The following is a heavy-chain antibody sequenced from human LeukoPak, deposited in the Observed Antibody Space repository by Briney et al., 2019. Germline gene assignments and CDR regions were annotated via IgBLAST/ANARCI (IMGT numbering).Heavy chain of an antibody. CDR1: GGSISSGSYY. V-gene: IGHV4-61*02. CDR3: ARGVEMATIKGLGY. Sequence: PSQTLSLTCTVSGGSISSGSYYWSWIRQPAGKGLEWIGRIYSSGSTNYNPSLKSRVTISLDTSKNQFSLKLSSVTAADTAVYYCARGVEMATIKGLGYWGQGTLVTVSS. CDR2: IYSSGST. D-gene: IGHD5-24*01. J-gene: IGHJ4*02.